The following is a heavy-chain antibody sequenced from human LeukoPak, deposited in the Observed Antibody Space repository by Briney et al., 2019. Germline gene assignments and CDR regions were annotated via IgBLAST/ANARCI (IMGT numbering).Heavy chain of an antibody. Sequence: ASVKVSCKVSGYTLTELSMHWVRQAPGKGLEWMGGFDPEDGETIYAQKFQGRVTMTEDTSTDTAYMELSSLRSEDTAVHYCATGHDSSSYYMDVWGKGTTVTVSS. V-gene: IGHV1-24*01. CDR2: FDPEDGET. D-gene: IGHD3-22*01. CDR3: ATGHDSSSYYMDV. J-gene: IGHJ6*03. CDR1: GYTLTELS.